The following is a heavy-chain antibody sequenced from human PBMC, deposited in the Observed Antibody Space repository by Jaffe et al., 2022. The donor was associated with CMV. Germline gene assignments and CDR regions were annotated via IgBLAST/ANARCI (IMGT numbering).Heavy chain of an antibody. J-gene: IGHJ5*02. Sequence: QLQLQESGPGLVKPSETLSLTCTVSGGSISSSSYYWGWIRQPPGKGLEWIGSIYYSGSTYYNPSLKSRVTISVDTSKNQFSLKLSSVTAADTAVYYCARRGYCSSTSCYTEQFDPWGQGTLVTVSS. CDR3: ARRGYCSSTSCYTEQFDP. V-gene: IGHV4-39*01. CDR2: IYYSGST. D-gene: IGHD2-2*02. CDR1: GGSISSSSYY.